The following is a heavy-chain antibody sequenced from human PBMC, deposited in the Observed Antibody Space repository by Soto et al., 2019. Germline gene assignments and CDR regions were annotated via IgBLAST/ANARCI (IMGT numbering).Heavy chain of an antibody. Sequence: GGSLRLSXAASGFTFSSYSMNWVRQAPGKGLEWVSSISSSSSYIYYADSVKGRFTISRDNAKNSLYLQMNSLRAEDTAVYYCARDHDSPIQLVDYWGQGTLVTVSS. CDR3: ARDHDSPIQLVDY. V-gene: IGHV3-21*01. CDR2: ISSSSSYI. J-gene: IGHJ4*02. CDR1: GFTFSSYS. D-gene: IGHD5-18*01.